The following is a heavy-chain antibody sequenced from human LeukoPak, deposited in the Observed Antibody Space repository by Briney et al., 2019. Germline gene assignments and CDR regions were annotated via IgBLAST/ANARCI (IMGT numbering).Heavy chain of an antibody. D-gene: IGHD3-16*01. Sequence: SETLSLTCTVSGVSISSSNSYWGWIRQPPGNGLEWIGSIYYSGNTYYNASLKSQVSISIDTSKNQFSLRLTSVTAADTAVYYCARDRTGIMPGYWGQGTLVTVSS. CDR1: GVSISSSNSY. J-gene: IGHJ4*02. V-gene: IGHV4-39*07. CDR3: ARDRTGIMPGY. CDR2: IYYSGNT.